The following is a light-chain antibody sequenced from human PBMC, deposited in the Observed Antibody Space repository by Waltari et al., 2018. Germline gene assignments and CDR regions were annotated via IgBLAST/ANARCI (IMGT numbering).Light chain of an antibody. J-gene: IGKJ5*01. CDR3: QQRNNWPPMT. CDR1: QRVGDS. CDR2: FAS. V-gene: IGKV3-11*01. Sequence: EVVLTQSPATLSLSPGETATLSCRASQRVGDSLAWYQQKPGQPPRLLISFASTRATGVPARFSASGSGTDFTLTISSLEPDDFAVYYCQQRNNWPPMTFGQGTRLEI.